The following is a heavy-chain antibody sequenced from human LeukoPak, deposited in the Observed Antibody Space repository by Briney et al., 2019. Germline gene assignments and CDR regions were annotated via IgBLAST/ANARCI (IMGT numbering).Heavy chain of an antibody. CDR3: ARDADGYLDY. CDR2: IYQSGNT. V-gene: IGHV4-59*02. J-gene: IGHJ4*02. CDR1: GGSVRTHY. Sequence: SETLSLTCTVSGGSVRTHYWGWIRQPPGKGLEWIAYIYQSGNTNYNPSLKSRVTMSVDTSKNQFSLKLSSVTAADTAVYYCARDADGYLDYWGQGTLVTVSS. D-gene: IGHD3-22*01.